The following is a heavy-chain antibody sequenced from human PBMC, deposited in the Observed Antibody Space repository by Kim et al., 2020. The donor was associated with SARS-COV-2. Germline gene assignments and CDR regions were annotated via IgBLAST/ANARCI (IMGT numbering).Heavy chain of an antibody. V-gene: IGHV1-69*04. D-gene: IGHD6-13*01. Sequence: SVKVSCKASGCTFSSYAISWVRQAPGQGLEWMGRIIPILGIANYAQKFQGRVTITADKSTSTAYMELSSLRSEDTAVYYCARGASYSSSWPFDYWGQGTLVTVSS. CDR3: ARGASYSSSWPFDY. J-gene: IGHJ4*02. CDR2: IIPILGIA. CDR1: GCTFSSYA.